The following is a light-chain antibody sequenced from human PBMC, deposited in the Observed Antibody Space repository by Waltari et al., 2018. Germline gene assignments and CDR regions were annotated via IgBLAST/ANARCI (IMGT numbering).Light chain of an antibody. Sequence: QSALTQPRSVSASPGQSVTIPCTGPRSDLGNHHYVSWYQQFSGKAPPRIIYDVDNRPSGVPDRFSGSKSGNTASLTVSGLRAEDEAEYYCCSYAANSPCWVFGGGTRLTVL. V-gene: IGLV2-11*01. J-gene: IGLJ3*02. CDR1: RSDLGNHHY. CDR3: CSYAANSPCWV. CDR2: DVD.